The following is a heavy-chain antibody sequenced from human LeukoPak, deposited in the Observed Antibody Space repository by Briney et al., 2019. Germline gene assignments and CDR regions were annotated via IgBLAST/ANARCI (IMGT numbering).Heavy chain of an antibody. CDR3: ATYSGSYQIDY. CDR1: GYTFTSYA. J-gene: IGHJ4*02. D-gene: IGHD1-26*01. V-gene: IGHV1-3*01. Sequence: ASVKVSCTASGYTFTSYAMHWVRQAPGQRLEWMGWINAGNGNTKYSQKFQGRVTITRDTSASTAYMELSSLRSEDTAVYYCATYSGSYQIDYWGQGTLVTVSS. CDR2: INAGNGNT.